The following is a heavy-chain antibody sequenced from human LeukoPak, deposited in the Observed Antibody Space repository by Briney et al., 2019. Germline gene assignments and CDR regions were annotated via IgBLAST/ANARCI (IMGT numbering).Heavy chain of an antibody. D-gene: IGHD6-19*01. CDR2: ISYDGSNK. CDR3: ARPRAVAGPFDY. CDR1: GFTFSSYA. J-gene: IGHJ4*02. Sequence: GGSLRLSCAASGFTFSSYAMHWVRQAPGKGLEWVAVISYDGSNKYYADSVKGRFTISRDNSKNTLYLQMNSLRAEDTAVYYCARPRAVAGPFDYWGQGTLVTVSS. V-gene: IGHV3-30*04.